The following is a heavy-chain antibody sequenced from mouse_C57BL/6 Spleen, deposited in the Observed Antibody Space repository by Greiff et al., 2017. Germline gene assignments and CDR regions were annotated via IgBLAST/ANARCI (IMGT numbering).Heavy chain of an antibody. CDR2: INPSTGGT. CDR1: GYSFTGYY. CDR3: ARWGYGSSYEAMDY. D-gene: IGHD1-1*01. J-gene: IGHJ4*01. Sequence: EVQLQQSGPELVKPGASVKISRKASGYSFTGYYMNWVKQSPEKSLEWIGEINPSTGGTTYNQKFKAKATLTVDKSSSTAYMQLKSLTSEDSAVYYCARWGYGSSYEAMDYWGQGTSVTVSS. V-gene: IGHV1-42*01.